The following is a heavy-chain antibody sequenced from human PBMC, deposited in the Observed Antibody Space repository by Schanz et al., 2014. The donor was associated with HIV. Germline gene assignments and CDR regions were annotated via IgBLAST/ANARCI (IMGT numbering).Heavy chain of an antibody. CDR2: MWYDESHK. Sequence: QVQLVESGGGVVQPGRSLRLSCTASGFTFSSSGMHWVRQAPGKGLEWVAAMWYDESHKGYADSVKGRFTISRDNSKKMVYLQMNSLRAEDTAVYYCARGTPTEYYYDSSGYLDYWGQGTLVTVSS. J-gene: IGHJ4*02. CDR3: ARGTPTEYYYDSSGYLDY. CDR1: GFTFSSSG. D-gene: IGHD3-22*01. V-gene: IGHV3-33*01.